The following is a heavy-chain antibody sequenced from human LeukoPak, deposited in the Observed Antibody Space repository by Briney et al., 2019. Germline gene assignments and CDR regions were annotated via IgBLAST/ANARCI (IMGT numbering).Heavy chain of an antibody. V-gene: IGHV3-33*01. Sequence: GRSLRLSCAASGFTFSSYGMPWVRQAPGKGLEWVAVIWYDGSNTYYADSVKGRFSISRDNSKNTLYLQMNSLRAEDTAVYYCARDSIRNYGSNYFDYWGQGTLVTVSS. J-gene: IGHJ4*02. CDR3: ARDSIRNYGSNYFDY. D-gene: IGHD3-10*01. CDR1: GFTFSSYG. CDR2: IWYDGSNT.